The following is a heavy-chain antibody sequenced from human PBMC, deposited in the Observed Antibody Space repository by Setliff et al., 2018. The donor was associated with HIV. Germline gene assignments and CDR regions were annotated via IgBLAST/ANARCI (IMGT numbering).Heavy chain of an antibody. CDR2: ISGSGTFT. CDR3: AKLLEYDYGMDV. CDR1: GFTFGSYA. J-gene: IGHJ6*02. V-gene: IGHV3-23*01. D-gene: IGHD1-1*01. Sequence: GGSLRLSCAPSGFTFGSYAMSWVRQAPGKGLEWVSVISGSGTFTSYADSVKGRFTISRDNSKNTLHLQMNSLRVEDTAVYYCAKLLEYDYGMDVWGRGTTVTVSS.